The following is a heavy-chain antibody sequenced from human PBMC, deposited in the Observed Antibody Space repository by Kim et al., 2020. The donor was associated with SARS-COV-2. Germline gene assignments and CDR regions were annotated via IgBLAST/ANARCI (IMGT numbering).Heavy chain of an antibody. CDR3: ARDYVTDRDGGFGELSD. Sequence: GGSLRLSCAASGFTFSSYSMNWVRQAPGKGLEWVSSISSSSSYIYYADSVKGRFTISRDNAKNSLYLQMNSLRAEDMAVYYCARDYVTDRDGGFGELSDWGQGTLVTVSS. V-gene: IGHV3-21*04. J-gene: IGHJ4*02. CDR2: ISSSSSYI. CDR1: GFTFSSYS. D-gene: IGHD3-10*01.